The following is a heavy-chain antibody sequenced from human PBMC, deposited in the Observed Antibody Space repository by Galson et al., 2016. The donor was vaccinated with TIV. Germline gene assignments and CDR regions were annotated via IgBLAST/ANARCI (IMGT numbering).Heavy chain of an antibody. CDR3: ARASSSWLITVHLDY. CDR2: TYYRSKWYN. CDR1: GDSVSSNSAA. V-gene: IGHV6-1*01. J-gene: IGHJ4*02. Sequence: CAISGDSVSSNSAAWNWIRQSPSRGLEWLGRTYYRSKWYNDYAASVKSRITINPDTSKNQISLQLNSVTPEDTAVYYCARASSSWLITVHLDYWGQGTLVTVSS. D-gene: IGHD6-13*01.